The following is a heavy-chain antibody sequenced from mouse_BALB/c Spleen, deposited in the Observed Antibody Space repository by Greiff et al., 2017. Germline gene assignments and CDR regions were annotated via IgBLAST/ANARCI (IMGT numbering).Heavy chain of an antibody. CDR1: GYSITSDYA. V-gene: IGHV3-2*02. CDR2: ISYSGST. J-gene: IGHJ4*01. Sequence: EVKLVESGPGLVKPSQSLSLTCTVTGYSITSDYAWNWIRQFPGNKLEWMGYISYSGSTSYNPSLKSRISITRDTSKNQFFLQLNSVTTEDTATYYCARKGDRGRGYYYAMDYWGQGTSVTVSS. CDR3: ARKGDRGRGYYYAMDY.